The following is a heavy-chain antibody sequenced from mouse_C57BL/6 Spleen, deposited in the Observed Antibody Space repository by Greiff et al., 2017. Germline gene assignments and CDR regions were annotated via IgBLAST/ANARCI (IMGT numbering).Heavy chain of an antibody. V-gene: IGHV1-81*01. CDR2: IYPRSGNT. CDR1: GYTFTSYG. CDR3: ARGYGSSYQEYFDV. J-gene: IGHJ1*03. Sequence: QVQLQQSGAELARPGASVKLSCKASGYTFTSYGISWVKQRTGQGLEWIGEIYPRSGNTYYNEKFKGKATLTADKSSSTAYMELRSLTSEDSAVYFCARGYGSSYQEYFDVWGTGTTVTVSS. D-gene: IGHD1-1*01.